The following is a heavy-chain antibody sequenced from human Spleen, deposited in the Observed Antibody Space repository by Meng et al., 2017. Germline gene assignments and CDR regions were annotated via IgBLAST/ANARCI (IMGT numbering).Heavy chain of an antibody. CDR3: TRDVPPRWELPKSDAFDI. D-gene: IGHD1-26*01. J-gene: IGHJ3*02. V-gene: IGHV3-49*04. CDR1: GFTFGDYA. Sequence: GGSLRLSCTASGFTFGDYAMSWVRQAPGKGLEWVGFIRSKAYGGTTEYAASVKGRFTISRDDSKSIAYLQMNSLKTEDTAVYYCTRDVPPRWELPKSDAFDIWGQGTMVTVSS. CDR2: IRSKAYGGTT.